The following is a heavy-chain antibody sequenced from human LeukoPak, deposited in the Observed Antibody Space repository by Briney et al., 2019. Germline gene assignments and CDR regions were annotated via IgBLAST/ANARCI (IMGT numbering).Heavy chain of an antibody. CDR2: IKEDGSMV. CDR3: ARVVTWFDP. V-gene: IGHV3-7*04. CDR1: GFTFSSYW. J-gene: IGHJ5*02. Sequence: GGSLRLSCGISGFTFSSYWMSWVRQAPGKGLEWVAHIKEDGSMVSYVDSVKGRFTISRDNAKNSVYLQMNSLRVEDTAVYFCARVVTWFDPWGQGTLVTVSS.